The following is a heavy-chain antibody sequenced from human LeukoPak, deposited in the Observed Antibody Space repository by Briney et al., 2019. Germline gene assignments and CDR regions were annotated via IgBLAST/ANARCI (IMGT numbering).Heavy chain of an antibody. CDR1: GYTLTELS. Sequence: ASVKVSCKLSGYTLTELSMHWVRQAPGKGLEWIGGFDPEDGETIYAQKLQGRVTMTIDTSTSTASMELRSLRSDDTAVYYCARDRDGDYDYYYYYGMDVWGQGTTVTVSS. CDR2: FDPEDGET. J-gene: IGHJ6*02. D-gene: IGHD4-17*01. CDR3: ARDRDGDYDYYYYYGMDV. V-gene: IGHV1-24*01.